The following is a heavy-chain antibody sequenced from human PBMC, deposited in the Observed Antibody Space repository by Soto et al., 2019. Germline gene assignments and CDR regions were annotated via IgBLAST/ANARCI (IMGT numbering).Heavy chain of an antibody. V-gene: IGHV4-38-2*01. CDR2: IYHSGAT. CDR3: ARPENPSYTPYF. J-gene: IGHJ2*01. D-gene: IGHD2-2*02. Sequence: ENASLTCAVYGDSINRGYHWDWIRQPPGKGLEWVASIYHSGATYYNPSLTSRVTISVDTSKNQFSLKLISVTAADSAVYYFARPENPSYTPYF. CDR1: GDSINRGYH.